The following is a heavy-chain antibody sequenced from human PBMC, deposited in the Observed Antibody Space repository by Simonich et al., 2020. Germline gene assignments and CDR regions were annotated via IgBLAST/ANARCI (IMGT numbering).Heavy chain of an antibody. CDR2: INPNMGGT. CDR3: ARDGGNCSGGSCYWYFDL. CDR1: GSTFPGSY. V-gene: IGHV1-2*06. D-gene: IGHD2-15*01. Sequence: QVQLVQSGAEVKKPGASVKVSCKAAGSTFPGSYLHWVRPAPGQGLEWMGRINPNMGGTNYAQKLQGRVTRTRDTSISTAYMELSRLRSDDTAVYYCARDGGNCSGGSCYWYFDLWGRGTLVTVSS. J-gene: IGHJ2*01.